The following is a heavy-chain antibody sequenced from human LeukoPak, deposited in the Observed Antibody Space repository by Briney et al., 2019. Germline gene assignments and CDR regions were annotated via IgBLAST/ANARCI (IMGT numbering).Heavy chain of an antibody. V-gene: IGHV3-48*01. CDR1: GFTFSSYA. CDR2: ISSSSSTI. Sequence: GGSLRLSCAASGFTFSSYAMGWVRQAPGKGLEWVSYISSSSSTIYYADSVKGRFTISRDNAKNSLYLQMNSLRAEDTAVYYCAREVYDILTGYSDYWGQGTLVTVSS. D-gene: IGHD3-9*01. CDR3: AREVYDILTGYSDY. J-gene: IGHJ4*02.